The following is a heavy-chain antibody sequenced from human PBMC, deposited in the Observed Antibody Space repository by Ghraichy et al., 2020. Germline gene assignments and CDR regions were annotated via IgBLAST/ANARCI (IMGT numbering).Heavy chain of an antibody. CDR2: IHYSGST. D-gene: IGHD2-2*01. V-gene: IGHV4-39*01. CDR1: GDSISGSSYY. CDR3: ARHKGYCYSASSCYTDWFDP. J-gene: IGHJ5*02. Sequence: ESLNISCTVSGDSISGSSYYWGWIRQPPGKGLEWIASIHYSGSTYHNPSLKSRVTISVDTSKNQFSLNLSSVTAADTAVYFCARHKGYCYSASSCYTDWFDPWGQGTLVTVSS.